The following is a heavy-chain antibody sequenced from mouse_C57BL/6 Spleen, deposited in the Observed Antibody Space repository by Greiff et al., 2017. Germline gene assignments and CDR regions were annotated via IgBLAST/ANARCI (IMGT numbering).Heavy chain of an antibody. Sequence: QVHVKQSGAELVKPGASVKISCKASGYAFSSYWMNWVKQRPGKGLEWIGQIYPGDGDTNYNGKFKGKATLTADKSSSTAYMQLSSLTSEDSAVYFCARCTTVVPFDYWGQGTTLTVSS. CDR2: IYPGDGDT. J-gene: IGHJ2*01. CDR3: ARCTTVVPFDY. CDR1: GYAFSSYW. V-gene: IGHV1-80*01. D-gene: IGHD1-1*01.